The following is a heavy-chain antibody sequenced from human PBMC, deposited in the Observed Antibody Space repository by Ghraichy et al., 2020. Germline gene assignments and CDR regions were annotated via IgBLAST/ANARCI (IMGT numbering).Heavy chain of an antibody. J-gene: IGHJ4*02. CDR2: INHSGST. CDR1: GGSFSGYY. V-gene: IGHV4-34*01. D-gene: IGHD4-17*01. Sequence: SQTLSLTCAVYGGSFSGYYWSWIRQPPGKGLEWIGEINHSGSTNYNPSLKSRVTISVDTSKNQFSLKLSSVTAADTAVYYCARTQSIYGDYSFDYWGQGTLVTVSS. CDR3: ARTQSIYGDYSFDY.